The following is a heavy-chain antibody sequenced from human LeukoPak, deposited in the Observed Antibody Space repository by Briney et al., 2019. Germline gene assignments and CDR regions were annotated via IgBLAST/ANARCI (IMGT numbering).Heavy chain of an antibody. D-gene: IGHD3-22*01. CDR3: ARYRGSYYYDSSGYASRQIFDY. Sequence: PSETLSLTCAVYGGSFSGYYWSWIRQPPGKGLEWIGKINHSGSTNYNPSLKSRVTISVDTSKNQFSLKLSSVTAADTAVYYCARYRGSYYYDSSGYASRQIFDYWGQGTLVTVSS. J-gene: IGHJ4*02. CDR2: INHSGST. CDR1: GGSFSGYY. V-gene: IGHV4-34*01.